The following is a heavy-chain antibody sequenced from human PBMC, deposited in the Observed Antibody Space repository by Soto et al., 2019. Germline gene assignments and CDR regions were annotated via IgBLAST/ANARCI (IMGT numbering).Heavy chain of an antibody. Sequence: PGESLKISCKGSGYSFTSYWISWVRQMPGKGLEWMGRIDPSDSYTNYSPSFQGHVTISADKSISTAYLQWSSLKASDTAMYYCARHSGGYSSGLLQIYGMDVWGQGTTVTVSS. D-gene: IGHD6-25*01. CDR3: ARHSGGYSSGLLQIYGMDV. J-gene: IGHJ6*02. CDR1: GYSFTSYW. V-gene: IGHV5-10-1*01. CDR2: IDPSDSYT.